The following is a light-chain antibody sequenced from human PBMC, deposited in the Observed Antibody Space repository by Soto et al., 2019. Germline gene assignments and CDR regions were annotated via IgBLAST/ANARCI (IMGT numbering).Light chain of an antibody. J-gene: IGKJ1*01. V-gene: IGKV1-39*01. Sequence: DIQMTQSPSLLSPSIGDRVTITCRASQHIATSLSWFQHKVGKAPTLLIYGASALQSGVPSRFSGSGSGTHFTLTISGLQPEDFATYYCQQSSSVPRTFGQGTRVDLK. CDR2: GAS. CDR3: QQSSSVPRT. CDR1: QHIATS.